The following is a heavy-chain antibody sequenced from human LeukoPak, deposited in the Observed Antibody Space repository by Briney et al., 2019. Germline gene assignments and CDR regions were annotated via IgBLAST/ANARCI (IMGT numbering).Heavy chain of an antibody. D-gene: IGHD3-16*01. Sequence: GGSLRLSCVASGFGFNTYGMHWVRQAPGKGLEWVAVIWYDGEKKYYSDSVKGRFTASRDNSKNTVYLQMNSLRAEDTAVYYCARDKAGGLDYWGQGTLVTVSS. CDR1: GFGFNTYG. CDR3: ARDKAGGLDY. V-gene: IGHV3-33*01. J-gene: IGHJ4*02. CDR2: IWYDGEKK.